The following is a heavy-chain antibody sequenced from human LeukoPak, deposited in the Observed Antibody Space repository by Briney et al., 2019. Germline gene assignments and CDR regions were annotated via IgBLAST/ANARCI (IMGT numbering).Heavy chain of an antibody. Sequence: PGGSLRLSCAASGFTFSSYGMHWVRQAPGKGLEWVAVIWYDGSNKYYADSVKGRFTISRDNSKNTLYLQMNSLRAEDTAVYYCARGPPLNFWSGYYYYYYGMDVWGQGTTVTVSS. V-gene: IGHV3-33*01. J-gene: IGHJ6*02. CDR1: GFTFSSYG. CDR2: IWYDGSNK. CDR3: ARGPPLNFWSGYYYYYYGMDV. D-gene: IGHD3-3*01.